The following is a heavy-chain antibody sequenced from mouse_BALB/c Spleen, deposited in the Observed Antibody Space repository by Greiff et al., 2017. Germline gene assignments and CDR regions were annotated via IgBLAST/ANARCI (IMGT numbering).Heavy chain of an antibody. CDR2: IYPGDGDT. Sequence: QVQLKESGAELVRPGSSVKISCKASGYAFSSYWMNWVKQRPGQGLEWIGQIYPGDGDTNYNGKFKGKATLTADKSSSTAYMQLSSLTSEDSAVYFCARDMYYDYDDAMDYWGQGTSVTVSS. CDR1: GYAFSSYW. J-gene: IGHJ4*01. CDR3: ARDMYYDYDDAMDY. V-gene: IGHV1-80*01. D-gene: IGHD2-4*01.